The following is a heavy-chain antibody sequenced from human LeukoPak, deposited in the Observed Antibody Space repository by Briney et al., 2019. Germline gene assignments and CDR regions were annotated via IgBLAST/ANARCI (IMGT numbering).Heavy chain of an antibody. D-gene: IGHD1-26*01. CDR3: ARVILTDSGSSGY. V-gene: IGHV3-48*02. Sequence: GGSLTLSCAASGFTFSSYSMNWVRQAPGKGLEWVSYISSSSSTKYYADSVKGRFTISRDNAKTSLYLQMNSLRDEDTAVYYCARVILTDSGSSGYWGQGTLVTVSS. CDR2: ISSSSSTK. J-gene: IGHJ4*02. CDR1: GFTFSSYS.